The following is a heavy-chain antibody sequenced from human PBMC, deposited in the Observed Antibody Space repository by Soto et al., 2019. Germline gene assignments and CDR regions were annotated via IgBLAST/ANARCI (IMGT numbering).Heavy chain of an antibody. CDR3: ARVGGWLLALRVWPY. D-gene: IGHD3-3*02. J-gene: IGHJ4*02. Sequence: SVKVSCKASGYTFTSYGMRWVRQAPGQGLEWMAWINPYNGNKKYAEKFLGRVTVTTDTSTATAYMELRRLTTDDTAVFYCARVGGWLLALRVWPYWGQGTPVTVSS. CDR2: INPYNGNK. CDR1: GYTFTSYG. V-gene: IGHV1-18*01.